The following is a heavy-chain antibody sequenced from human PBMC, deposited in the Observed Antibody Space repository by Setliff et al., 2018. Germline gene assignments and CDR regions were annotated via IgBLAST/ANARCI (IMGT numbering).Heavy chain of an antibody. CDR1: GFTFSSFW. J-gene: IGHJ4*02. CDR2: IKSDGSST. V-gene: IGHV3-74*01. D-gene: IGHD1-7*01. CDR3: ARAQAAYNWNYYVLGY. Sequence: PGGSLRLSCAASGFTFSSFWMHWVRQAPGKGLVWVSRIKSDGSSTTYADSVKGRFTISRDNSKNTLYLQMNSLRAEDTAVYYCARAQAAYNWNYYVLGYWGQGTLVTVSS.